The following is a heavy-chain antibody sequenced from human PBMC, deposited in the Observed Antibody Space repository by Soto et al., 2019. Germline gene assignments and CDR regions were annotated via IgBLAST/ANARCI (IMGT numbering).Heavy chain of an antibody. Sequence: QVQLVESGGGLVKPGGSLRLSCAASGFTFSDYYMTWIRQAPGKGLEWVSYISSDGTYTNYADSVKGRFTISRDSAKNSLDLQMNSLRGEDTAVYYCARNAHSDGGSCHFDYWRQGALVNVSS. CDR1: GFTFSDYY. D-gene: IGHD2-15*01. V-gene: IGHV3-11*06. J-gene: IGHJ4*02. CDR3: ARNAHSDGGSCHFDY. CDR2: ISSDGTYT.